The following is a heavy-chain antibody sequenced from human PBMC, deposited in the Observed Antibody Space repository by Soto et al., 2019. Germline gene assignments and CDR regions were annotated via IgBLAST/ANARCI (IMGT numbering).Heavy chain of an antibody. Sequence: GGSLRLSCSASGFTFGDFALTWFRQTPGKGLEWVGFIRSKPYGGTAEYAASVKGRFTISRDDSKSIAYLQMNSLKTEDTAFYYCTRVHTTGPVIPDYWGQGTPVTVSS. D-gene: IGHD3-9*01. CDR2: IRSKPYGGTA. J-gene: IGHJ4*02. CDR3: TRVHTTGPVIPDY. CDR1: GFTFGDFA. V-gene: IGHV3-49*03.